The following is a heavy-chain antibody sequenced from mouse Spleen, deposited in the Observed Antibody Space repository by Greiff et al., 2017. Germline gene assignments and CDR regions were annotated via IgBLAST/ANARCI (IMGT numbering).Heavy chain of an antibody. V-gene: IGHV5-6-5*01. CDR2: ISSGGST. J-gene: IGHJ1*01. CDR1: GFTFSSYA. D-gene: IGHD2-4*01. CDR3: ARTDYDSLYWYFDV. Sequence: EVKVVESGGGLVKPGGSLKLSCAASGFTFSSYAMSWVRQTPEKRLEWVASISSGGSTYYPDSVKGRFTISRDNARNILYLQMSSLRSEDTAMYYCARTDYDSLYWYFDVWGAGTTVTVSS.